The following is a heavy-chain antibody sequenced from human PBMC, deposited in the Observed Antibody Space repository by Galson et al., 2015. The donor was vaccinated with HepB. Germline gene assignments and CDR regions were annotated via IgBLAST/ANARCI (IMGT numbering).Heavy chain of an antibody. Sequence: SLRLSCAASGFSFTRYAMTWVRQAPGKGLEWVSSITSSGGNSYYTDSVKGRFTVSRDNSKNTLLLQFNSLRAEDTAMYFCAKDGIMVANNPYHFHYWGQGTLVSVSS. D-gene: IGHD2-15*01. V-gene: IGHV3-23*01. CDR3: AKDGIMVANNPYHFHY. CDR2: ITSSGGNS. CDR1: GFSFTRYA. J-gene: IGHJ4*02.